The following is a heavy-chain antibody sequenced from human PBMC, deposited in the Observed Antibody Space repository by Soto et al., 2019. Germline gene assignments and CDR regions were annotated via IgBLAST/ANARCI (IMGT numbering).Heavy chain of an antibody. CDR2: INHSGST. J-gene: IGHJ4*02. V-gene: IGHV4-34*01. CDR1: GGSFSGYY. Sequence: QVQLQQWGAGLLKPSETLSLTCAVYGGSFSGYYWSWIRQPPGKGLEWIGEINHSGSTNYNPSLTSRVTISVDTSKTQSSLKLSSVTAADTAVYYCARGRPLVVPADMGEGDYWGQGSLVIVSS. D-gene: IGHD2-2*01. CDR3: ARGRPLVVPADMGEGDY.